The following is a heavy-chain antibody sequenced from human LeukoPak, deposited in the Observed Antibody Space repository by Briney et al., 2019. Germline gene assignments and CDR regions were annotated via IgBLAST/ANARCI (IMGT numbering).Heavy chain of an antibody. D-gene: IGHD3-3*01. Sequence: GSLRLSCAASGFSFSNACMSWVRQAPGKGLEWVGRIKSKTHGGTTDYAAPVKGRFTISRDDSKDTLYLQMNALKTEDTAVYYCSTDEWSWGQGTLVTVSS. CDR3: STDEWS. V-gene: IGHV3-15*01. J-gene: IGHJ1*01. CDR2: IKSKTHGGTT. CDR1: GFSFSNAC.